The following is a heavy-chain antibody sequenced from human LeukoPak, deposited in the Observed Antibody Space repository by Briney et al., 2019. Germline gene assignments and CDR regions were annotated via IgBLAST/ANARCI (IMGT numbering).Heavy chain of an antibody. J-gene: IGHJ4*02. Sequence: ASVKVSCKASGYTFTSYGISWVREAPGQGLEGRGGISAYNGNTNYAQKLQGRVTMTTDTSTSTAYMELRSLRSDDTAVYYCARDASAAGTGGHFDYWGQGTLVTVSS. CDR2: ISAYNGNT. CDR3: ARDASAAGTGGHFDY. D-gene: IGHD6-13*01. V-gene: IGHV1-18*01. CDR1: GYTFTSYG.